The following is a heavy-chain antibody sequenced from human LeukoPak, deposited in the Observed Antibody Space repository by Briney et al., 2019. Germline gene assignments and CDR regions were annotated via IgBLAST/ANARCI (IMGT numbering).Heavy chain of an antibody. J-gene: IGHJ4*02. Sequence: SETLSLTCTVSGGSISSGSYYWSWIRQPAGKGLEWIGRIYTSGSTNYNHSLKSRVTISLDTSENHFSLKLSSVTAADTAVYYCARVTTGGYYNYWGQGTLVTVSS. CDR1: GGSISSGSYY. CDR3: ARVTTGGYYNY. D-gene: IGHD3-22*01. CDR2: IYTSGST. V-gene: IGHV4-61*02.